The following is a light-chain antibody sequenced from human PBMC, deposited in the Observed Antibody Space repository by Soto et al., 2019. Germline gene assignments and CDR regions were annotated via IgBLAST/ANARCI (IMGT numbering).Light chain of an antibody. CDR3: QKYSSAPIT. CDR2: AAS. CDR1: QDISNF. J-gene: IGKJ4*01. Sequence: DIQMTQSPSSLSASVGGRVTITCRASQDISNFLAWYQQKPGEPPQLLIYAASTLQSGVPSRFSASGSGTDFTLTVTNLQPEDFATYYCQKYSSAPITFGGGTKVDIK. V-gene: IGKV1-27*01.